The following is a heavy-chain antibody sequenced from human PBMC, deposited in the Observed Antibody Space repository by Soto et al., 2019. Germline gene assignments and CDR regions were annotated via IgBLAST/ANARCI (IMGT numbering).Heavy chain of an antibody. J-gene: IGHJ4*02. V-gene: IGHV3-21*06. CDR2: ISSTSNYI. CDR3: GREHEDLTSNFDS. CDR1: GCTFTRYS. Sequence: EGSLRLSCAASGCTFTRYSRNWVRQAPGKGLEWVSSISSTSNYIYYGDSMKGRFTISRNNAKNLLYQEITRLGAENTADYYCGREHEDLTSNFDSCGQGTLVTVSS.